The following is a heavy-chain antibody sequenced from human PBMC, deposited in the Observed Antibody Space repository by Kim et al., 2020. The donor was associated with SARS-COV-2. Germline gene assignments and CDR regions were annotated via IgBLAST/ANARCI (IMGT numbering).Heavy chain of an antibody. Sequence: GGSLRLSCAASGFTFSSYGMHWVRQAPGKGLEWVAVIWYDGSNKYYADSVKGRFTISRDNSKNTLYLQMNSLRAEDTAVYYCAKAGSRRLDYGMDVWGQGTTVTVAS. J-gene: IGHJ6*02. CDR2: IWYDGSNK. CDR3: AKAGSRRLDYGMDV. V-gene: IGHV3-33*06. CDR1: GFTFSSYG. D-gene: IGHD1-26*01.